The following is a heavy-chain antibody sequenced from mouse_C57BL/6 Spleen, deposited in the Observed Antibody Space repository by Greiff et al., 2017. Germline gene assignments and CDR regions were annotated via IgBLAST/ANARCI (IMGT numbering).Heavy chain of an antibody. Sequence: VKLMESGAELVKPGASVKLSCKASGYTFTSYWMHWVKQRPGRGLEWIGRIDPNSGGTTYNEKFQSKATLTVDKPSSTAYMQLSSLTSEDSAVYYCARSIYYDYDEAYWGQGTLVTVSA. D-gene: IGHD2-4*01. V-gene: IGHV1-72*01. CDR2: IDPNSGGT. CDR1: GYTFTSYW. CDR3: ARSIYYDYDEAY. J-gene: IGHJ3*01.